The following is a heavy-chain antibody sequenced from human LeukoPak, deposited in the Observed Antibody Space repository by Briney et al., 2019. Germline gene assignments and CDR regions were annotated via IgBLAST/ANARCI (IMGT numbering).Heavy chain of an antibody. V-gene: IGHV1-18*01. CDR2: ISAYNGNT. CDR1: GYTFTSYG. J-gene: IGHJ4*02. D-gene: IGHD1-26*01. Sequence: GASVKVSCKASGYTFTSYGISWVRQAPGQGLEWMGWISAYNGNTNYAQKLQGRVTMTTDTSTSTAYMELRNLRSDDTAVYYRAREPYSGSYYVGNWFDYWGQGTLVTVSS. CDR3: AREPYSGSYYVGNWFDY.